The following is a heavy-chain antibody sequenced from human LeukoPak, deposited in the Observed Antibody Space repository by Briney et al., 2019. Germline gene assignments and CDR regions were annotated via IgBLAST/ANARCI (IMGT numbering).Heavy chain of an antibody. Sequence: GGSLRLSCAASGFTFSIYSATWVRQAPGKGLEWVASISSSSSYIYYADSVGGRFTISRETAQYMAYLQMNCLRAEDTAVYYCARLDRADYSTSPVPYYNYYMNAWDKGTTVIVSS. D-gene: IGHD6-13*01. V-gene: IGHV3-21*06. CDR1: GFTFSIYS. J-gene: IGHJ6*03. CDR3: ARLDRADYSTSPVPYYNYYMNA. CDR2: ISSSSSYI.